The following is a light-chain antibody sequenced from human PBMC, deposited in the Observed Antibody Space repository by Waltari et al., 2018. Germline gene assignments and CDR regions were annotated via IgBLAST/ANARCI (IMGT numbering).Light chain of an antibody. Sequence: DIHLTQSPSSVSASVGDRVTITCRASQSISNYLNWYRQKPGNAPNLLIYAASILQSGVPSRFSGSGSGTDFTLTISRLEPEDFAVYYCQHSNGPPMYTFGQGTKLEIK. V-gene: IGKV1-39*01. J-gene: IGKJ2*01. CDR3: QHSNGPPMYT. CDR1: QSISNY. CDR2: AAS.